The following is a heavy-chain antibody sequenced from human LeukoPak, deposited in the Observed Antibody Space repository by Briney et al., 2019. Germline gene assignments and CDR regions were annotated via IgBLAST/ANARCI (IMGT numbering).Heavy chain of an antibody. CDR3: ARLYYDYVWGSYRPLQQFDY. CDR1: GGSFSGYY. Sequence: SETLSLTCAVDGGSFSGYYWSWIRQPSGKGLEWIGEINHSGSTNYNPSLKSRVTISVDTSKNQFSLKLSSVTAADTAVYYCARLYYDYVWGSYRPLQQFDYWGQGTLVTVSS. V-gene: IGHV4-34*01. D-gene: IGHD3-16*02. J-gene: IGHJ4*02. CDR2: INHSGST.